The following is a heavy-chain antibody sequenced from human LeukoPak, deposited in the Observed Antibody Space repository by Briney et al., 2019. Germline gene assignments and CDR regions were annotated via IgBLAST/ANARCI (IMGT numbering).Heavy chain of an antibody. Sequence: SETLSLTCTVSGGSISSSSYYWGWIRQPPGKGLEWIGSIYYSGSTYYNPSLKSRVTISVDTSKNQFSLKLSSVTAADTAVYYCARGRTYYYGSGYYYGMDVWGQGTTVTVSS. CDR3: ARGRTYYYGSGYYYGMDV. CDR1: GGSISSSSYY. CDR2: IYYSGST. D-gene: IGHD3-10*01. J-gene: IGHJ6*02. V-gene: IGHV4-39*07.